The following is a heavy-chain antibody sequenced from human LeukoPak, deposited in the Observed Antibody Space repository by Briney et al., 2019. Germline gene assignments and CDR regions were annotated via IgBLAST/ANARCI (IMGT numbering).Heavy chain of an antibody. V-gene: IGHV3-33*01. CDR1: GVTFSTYG. Sequence: PGGTLRLSCAASGVTFSTYGMHCVRQAPGTGLGWVAVVWYDGTNIHYVDSVQGRFTLSRDNSNSALYLQMNSLSAEDTAVYYCARGGYSGTYFFDYWGQGTPVTVSS. CDR2: VWYDGTNI. CDR3: ARGGYSGTYFFDY. J-gene: IGHJ4*02. D-gene: IGHD1-26*01.